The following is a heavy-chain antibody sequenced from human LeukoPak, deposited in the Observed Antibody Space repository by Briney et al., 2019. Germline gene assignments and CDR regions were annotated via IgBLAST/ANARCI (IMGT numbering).Heavy chain of an antibody. Sequence: SETLSLTCTVSGGSISSGGYYWSWIRQHPGKGLEWIGYIYYSGSTYYNPSLKSRVTISVDTSKNQFSLKLSSVTAADTAVYYSAVVVAATPHYYFYYMDVWGKGTTVTVSS. CDR1: GGSISSGGYY. J-gene: IGHJ6*03. CDR2: IYYSGST. V-gene: IGHV4-31*03. CDR3: AVVVAATPHYYFYYMDV. D-gene: IGHD2-15*01.